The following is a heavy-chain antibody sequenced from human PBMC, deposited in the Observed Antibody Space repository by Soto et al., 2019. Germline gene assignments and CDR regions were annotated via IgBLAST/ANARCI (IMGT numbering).Heavy chain of an antibody. D-gene: IGHD6-13*01. Sequence: SGGSLRLSCAASGFTFDDYAMHWVRQVPGKGLEWVSGTNWNSGSIGYGDSVKGRFAISRDNAKNSLHLQMNSLSAEDTAFYYCVKDESINWYSGHFRHWGQGTLVTVSS. CDR1: GFTFDDYA. V-gene: IGHV3-9*01. J-gene: IGHJ1*01. CDR2: TNWNSGSI. CDR3: VKDESINWYSGHFRH.